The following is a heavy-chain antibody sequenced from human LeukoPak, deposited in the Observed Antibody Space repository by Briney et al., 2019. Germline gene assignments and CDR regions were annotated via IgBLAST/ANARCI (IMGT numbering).Heavy chain of an antibody. J-gene: IGHJ4*02. D-gene: IGHD2-2*01. Sequence: SETLSLTCTVSGGSLSSHYWIWIRQPPGKGLELIGHIYYTGTTYYNPSLNSRVTISLDTSRNQFSLRLTSVTAADTAVYYCARFSSDCSTASCYLTYWGQGTLVTVSS. CDR2: IYYTGTT. CDR3: ARFSSDCSTASCYLTY. V-gene: IGHV4-59*11. CDR1: GGSLSSHY.